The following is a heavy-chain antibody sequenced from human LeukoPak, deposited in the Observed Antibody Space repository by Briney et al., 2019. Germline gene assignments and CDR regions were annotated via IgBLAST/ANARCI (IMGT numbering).Heavy chain of an antibody. J-gene: IGHJ4*02. CDR3: ARGGNDSNLYFPY. CDR2: INPQSGAT. D-gene: IGHD3-22*01. V-gene: IGHV1-2*02. CDR1: GYPFSDFY. Sequence: ASVRVSCTASGYPFSDFYVHWVRQAPGQGPEWMAWINPQSGATNYAQKFQGRVTMTRDMSIRTVYMELTSLRSDDTALYYCARGGNDSNLYFPYWGQGALVTVSS.